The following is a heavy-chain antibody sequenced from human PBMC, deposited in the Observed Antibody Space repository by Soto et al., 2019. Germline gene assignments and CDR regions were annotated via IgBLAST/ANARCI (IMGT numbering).Heavy chain of an antibody. D-gene: IGHD6-13*01. Sequence: SETLSLTCAISGDTVSSSSAALTWIRQSPSRGLEWLGRTYYRSTWGNDYAISVKSRITINPDTSNNQFSLHLNSVTPEDTAGYYCARQIAATGTSGTFDYWGQGTLVTVSS. V-gene: IGHV6-1*01. CDR1: GDTVSSSSAA. CDR3: ARQIAATGTSGTFDY. CDR2: TYYRSTWGN. J-gene: IGHJ4*02.